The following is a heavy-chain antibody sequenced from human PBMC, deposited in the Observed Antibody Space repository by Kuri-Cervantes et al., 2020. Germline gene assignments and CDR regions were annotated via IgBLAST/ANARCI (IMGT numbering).Heavy chain of an antibody. D-gene: IGHD5-24*01. J-gene: IGHJ4*02. CDR1: GFTFSSYS. Sequence: GESLKISCAASGFTFSSYSMNWVRQAPGKGLGWVSSISSSSSYIYYADSVKGRFTISRDNAKNSLYLQMNSLRAEDTAVYYCARGGLGRDGYNFLYWGQGTLVTVSS. CDR3: ARGGLGRDGYNFLY. V-gene: IGHV3-21*01. CDR2: ISSSSSYI.